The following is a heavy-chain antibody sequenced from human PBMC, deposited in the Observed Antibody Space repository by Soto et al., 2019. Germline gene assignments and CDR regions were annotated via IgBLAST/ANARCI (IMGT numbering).Heavy chain of an antibody. CDR1: GFTLINYS. J-gene: IGHJ4*02. V-gene: IGHV3-21*01. D-gene: IGHD1-26*01. CDR3: ARDGSGSYPDYFDY. Sequence: GGSLRLSCAASGFTLINYSMNWVRQAPGKGLEWVSSISTSSSYIHYADSVEGRFTISRDNAKNSLYLQMNSLRAEDTAVYYCARDGSGSYPDYFDYWGQGTLVTVSS. CDR2: ISTSSSYI.